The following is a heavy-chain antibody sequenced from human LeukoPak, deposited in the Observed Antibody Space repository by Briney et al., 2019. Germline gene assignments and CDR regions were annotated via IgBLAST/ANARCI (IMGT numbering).Heavy chain of an antibody. V-gene: IGHV3-23*01. CDR3: AKHLQWLVTFMVY. J-gene: IGHJ4*02. CDR2: ISGSGGST. Sequence: GGSLRLSCAASGFTLSSYAMSWVRQAPGKGLEWVSAISGSGGSTYYADSVKGRFTISRDNSKNTLYLQMNSLRAEDTAVYYCAKHLQWLVTFMVYWGQGTLVTVSS. D-gene: IGHD6-19*01. CDR1: GFTLSSYA.